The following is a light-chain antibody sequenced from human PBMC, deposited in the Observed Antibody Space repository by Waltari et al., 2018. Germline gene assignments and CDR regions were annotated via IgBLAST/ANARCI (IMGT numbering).Light chain of an antibody. CDR1: QSISNW. CDR3: QQYNSYSLLT. Sequence: DIQMTQSPSTLSASVGDRFTITCRASQSISNWLAWYQQKPGKAPKLLIYKASTLESGVPSMFSGSGSATEFTLTISSLQPDDFATYYCQQYNSYSLLTFGGGTKVEIK. CDR2: KAS. V-gene: IGKV1-5*03. J-gene: IGKJ4*01.